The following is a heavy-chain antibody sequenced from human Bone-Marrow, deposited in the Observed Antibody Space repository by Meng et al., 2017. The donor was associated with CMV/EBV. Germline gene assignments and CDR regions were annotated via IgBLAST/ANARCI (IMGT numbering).Heavy chain of an antibody. V-gene: IGHV1-2*02. CDR1: GYTFTGYY. Sequence: ASVKVSCKASGYTFTGYYVHWVRQAPGQGLEWMGWINPNSGGTNYAQKFQGRVTMTRDTSISTAYMELSRLRSDDTAVYYCARDADMIVVDSDAFDIWGQGTMVTVSS. CDR2: INPNSGGT. D-gene: IGHD3-22*01. J-gene: IGHJ3*02. CDR3: ARDADMIVVDSDAFDI.